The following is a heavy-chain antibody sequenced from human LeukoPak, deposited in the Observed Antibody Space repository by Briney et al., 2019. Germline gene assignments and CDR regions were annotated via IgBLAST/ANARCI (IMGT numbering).Heavy chain of an antibody. CDR3: ARPRGYSYGQAADAFDI. CDR1: GYSFTSYW. J-gene: IGHJ3*02. CDR2: IYPGDSDT. V-gene: IGHV5-51*01. Sequence: GESLKISCKGSGYSFTSYWIGWVRQMPGKGLEWMGIIYPGDSDTRYSPSFQGQVTISADKSISTAYLQWSSLKASDTATYYCARPRGYSYGQAADAFDIWGQGTMVTVSS. D-gene: IGHD5-18*01.